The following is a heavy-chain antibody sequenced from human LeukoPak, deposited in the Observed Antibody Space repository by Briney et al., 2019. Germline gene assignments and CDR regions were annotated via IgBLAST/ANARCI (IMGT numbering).Heavy chain of an antibody. Sequence: ASVKVSCKASGYTFTSYYIHWVRQAPGQGLEWMGIIHPHGGSTSYAQKLQGRVTITRDTSASTAYMELSSLRSEDTAVYYCAREGHSNSWYRYVGNWFDPWGQGTLVTVSS. J-gene: IGHJ5*02. CDR1: GYTFTSYY. D-gene: IGHD6-13*01. CDR2: IHPHGGST. CDR3: AREGHSNSWYRYVGNWFDP. V-gene: IGHV1-46*01.